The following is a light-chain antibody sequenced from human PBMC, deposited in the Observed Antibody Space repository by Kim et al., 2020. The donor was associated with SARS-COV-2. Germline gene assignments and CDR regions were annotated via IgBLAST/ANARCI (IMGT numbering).Light chain of an antibody. V-gene: IGLV3-27*01. CDR3: YSVDDNIEV. Sequence: SYELTQPSSVSVSPGQTARITCSGGVLAKKKYARWFQQKPGQAPVLVIYKDSERPSGIPERFSGSSSGSTVTLTISGAQVEDEADYYCYSVDDNIEVFGGGTQLTVL. J-gene: IGLJ3*02. CDR1: VLAKKKY. CDR2: KDS.